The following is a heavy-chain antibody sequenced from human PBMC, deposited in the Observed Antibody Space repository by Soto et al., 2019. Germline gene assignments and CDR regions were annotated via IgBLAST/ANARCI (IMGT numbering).Heavy chain of an antibody. Sequence: SVKVSCKASGGTFSSYAISWVRQAPGQGLEWMGGIIPIFGTANYAQKFQGRVTITADESTSTAYMELSSLRSEDTAVYYCARTYDFWSGYMYYFDYWGQGTLVTVSS. CDR1: GGTFSSYA. D-gene: IGHD3-3*01. CDR3: ARTYDFWSGYMYYFDY. V-gene: IGHV1-69*13. CDR2: IIPIFGTA. J-gene: IGHJ4*02.